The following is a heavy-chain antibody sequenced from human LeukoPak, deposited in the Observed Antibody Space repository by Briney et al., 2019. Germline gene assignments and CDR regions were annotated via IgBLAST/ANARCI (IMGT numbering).Heavy chain of an antibody. CDR1: GGCFSGYY. V-gene: IGHV4-34*01. J-gene: IGHJ4*02. CDR2: INHSGST. Sequence: SETLSLTCAVYGGCFSGYYWSWIRQPPGKGLEWIGEINHSGSTNYNPSLKSRVTISVDTSKNQFSLKLSSVTAADTAVYYCARDRTATLRYFDWRYFDYWGQGTLVTVSS. CDR3: ARDRTATLRYFDWRYFDY. D-gene: IGHD3-9*01.